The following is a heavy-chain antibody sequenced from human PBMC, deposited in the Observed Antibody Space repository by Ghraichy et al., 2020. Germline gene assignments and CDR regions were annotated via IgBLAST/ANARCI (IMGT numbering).Heavy chain of an antibody. V-gene: IGHV1-2*02. CDR1: GYIFTDYY. CDR3: ARVRTATRVLDS. D-gene: IGHD2-21*02. CDR2: MNPSSGST. J-gene: IGHJ4*02. Sequence: ASVKVSCKTSGYIFTDYYIHWIRQPPGQGFEWMGWMNPSSGSTNGAEKFQGRLTLTRDMSNTTAYTELTSLTPDDTAIYYCARVRTATRVLDSWGQGTLISVSS.